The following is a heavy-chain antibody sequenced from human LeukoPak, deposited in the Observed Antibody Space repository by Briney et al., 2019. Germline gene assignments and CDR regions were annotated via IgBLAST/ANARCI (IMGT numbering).Heavy chain of an antibody. J-gene: IGHJ4*02. CDR2: IDNNGVNT. V-gene: IGHV3-64*04. CDR3: ARGSQLDLV. Sequence: GGSLRLSCSASGFTFNSYAVHWVRQAPGKGLEYVSSIDNNGVNTYYADSVKGRFTISRDNSKNTLYLQMNSLRAEDTAVYYCARGSQLDLVWGQGTLVTVSS. CDR1: GFTFNSYA. D-gene: IGHD6-13*01.